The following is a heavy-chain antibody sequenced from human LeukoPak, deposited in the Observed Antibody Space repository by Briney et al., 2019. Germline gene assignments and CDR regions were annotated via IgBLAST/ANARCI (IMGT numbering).Heavy chain of an antibody. CDR3: ARHVGYYDILTGCYISGGVDY. J-gene: IGHJ4*02. Sequence: SETLSLACTVSGGYISSSSYYWGWIRQPPGNGLEWIGSIYDSESTYYNPSLKSRVTISVDTSKNQFSLKLSSVTAADTAVYYCARHVGYYDILTGCYISGGVDYWGQGTLVTVSS. V-gene: IGHV4-39*01. CDR1: GGYISSSSYY. D-gene: IGHD3-9*01. CDR2: IYDSEST.